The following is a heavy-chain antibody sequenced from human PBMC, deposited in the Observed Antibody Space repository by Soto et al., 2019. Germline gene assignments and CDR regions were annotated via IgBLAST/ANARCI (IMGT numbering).Heavy chain of an antibody. J-gene: IGHJ4*02. CDR2: IYYSGST. CDR1: GGSISSSSYY. V-gene: IGHV4-39*01. D-gene: IGHD6-19*01. Sequence: SETLSLTCTVSGGSISSSSYYWGWIRQPPGKGLEWIGSIYYSGSTYHNPSLKSRVTISVDTSKNQFSLKLSSVTAADTAVYYCARLRAVADIFDYWGQGTLVTVSS. CDR3: ARLRAVADIFDY.